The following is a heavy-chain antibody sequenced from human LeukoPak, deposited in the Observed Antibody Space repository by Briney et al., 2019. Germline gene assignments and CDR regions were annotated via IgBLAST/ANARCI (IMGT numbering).Heavy chain of an antibody. Sequence: GGSLRLSCAASGFTFSSYGMHWVRQAPGKGLEWVAVISYDGSNKYYADSVKGRFTISRDNSKNTLYLQMNSLRAEDTAVYYCARHPPYSSSWEGDYWGQGTLVTVSS. J-gene: IGHJ4*02. D-gene: IGHD6-13*01. V-gene: IGHV3-30*03. CDR3: ARHPPYSSSWEGDY. CDR2: ISYDGSNK. CDR1: GFTFSSYG.